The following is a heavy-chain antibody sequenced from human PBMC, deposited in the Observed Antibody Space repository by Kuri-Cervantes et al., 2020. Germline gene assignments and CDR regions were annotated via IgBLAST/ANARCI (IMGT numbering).Heavy chain of an antibody. CDR2: ISAYNGNT. CDR1: GYTFTSYG. V-gene: IGHV1-18*01. CDR3: ARVLGVGAGGLRSWGY. J-gene: IGHJ4*02. Sequence: ASVKVSCKASGYTFTSYGISWVRQAPGQGLEWMGWISAYNGNTNYAQKLQGRVTMTRDTSTSTVYMELSSLRSEDTAVYYCARVLGVGAGGLRSWGYWGQGTLVTVSS. D-gene: IGHD1-26*01.